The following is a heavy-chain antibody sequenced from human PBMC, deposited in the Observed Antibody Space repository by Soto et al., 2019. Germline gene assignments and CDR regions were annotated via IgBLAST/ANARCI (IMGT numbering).Heavy chain of an antibody. Sequence: PSETLSLTCTVSGASISAYAWSWIRQPAGKGLEWIGRLYSSGNTNYNPSFKSRLTMSADTSKNRFSLKLSSVTAADTAVYYCARGPYSSGWYGVDYWGQGTLVTVSS. V-gene: IGHV4-4*07. CDR1: GASISAYA. CDR2: LYSSGNT. CDR3: ARGPYSSGWYGVDY. J-gene: IGHJ4*02. D-gene: IGHD6-19*01.